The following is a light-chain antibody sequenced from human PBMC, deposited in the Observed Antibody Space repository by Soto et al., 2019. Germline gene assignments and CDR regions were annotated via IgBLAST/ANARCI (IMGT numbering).Light chain of an antibody. J-gene: IGLJ1*01. Sequence: QSALTQPASVSGSPGQSITISCTGTSSGVGGYNYVSWYQQHPGKAPKLMIYEVSNRPSGVSNRLSGSKSGNTASLTISGLQAEDEADYYCSSYTSSSTLGVFGSGTKVTVL. CDR1: SSGVGGYNY. CDR2: EVS. CDR3: SSYTSSSTLGV. V-gene: IGLV2-14*01.